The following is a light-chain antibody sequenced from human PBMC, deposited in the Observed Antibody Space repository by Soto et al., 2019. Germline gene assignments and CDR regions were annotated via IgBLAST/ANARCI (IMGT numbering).Light chain of an antibody. CDR1: QSVSSTY. Sequence: EIVLTQSPGTLSLSPGERATLSCRASQSVSSTYIAWYQQKPGQAPRLVIYGTSSRATGIPDRFSGSGSGTDFTLTISRLEPEDFAVYYCQQYGSSPPLTFGGGTKVDIK. V-gene: IGKV3-20*01. CDR2: GTS. CDR3: QQYGSSPPLT. J-gene: IGKJ4*01.